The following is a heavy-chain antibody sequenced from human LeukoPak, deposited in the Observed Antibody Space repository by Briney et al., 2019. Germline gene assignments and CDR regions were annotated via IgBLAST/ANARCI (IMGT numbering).Heavy chain of an antibody. Sequence: GGSLRLSCAASGFTFSSYWMSWIRQAPGKGLEWVANIKQDGSQKNYVDSVKGRFTISRDNAKNSLYLQMNSLRAEDTAVYYCAKEEVGFTYYYYGMDVWGQGTTVTVSS. V-gene: IGHV3-7*03. CDR2: IKQDGSQK. CDR1: GFTFSSYW. D-gene: IGHD1-26*01. CDR3: AKEEVGFTYYYYGMDV. J-gene: IGHJ6*02.